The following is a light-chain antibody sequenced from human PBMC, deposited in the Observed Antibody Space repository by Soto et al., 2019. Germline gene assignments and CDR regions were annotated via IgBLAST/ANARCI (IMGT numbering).Light chain of an antibody. CDR1: QSVSNNY. CDR2: GAS. CDR3: QQYGSSGT. J-gene: IGKJ1*01. Sequence: EIVLTQAPVTRSLSPGKRATLYCXASQSVSNNYLAWYQQKPGQAPRLLIYGASNRATGIPDRFSGSGSGTDFTLTISRLEPEDFAVYYCQQYGSSGTFGQGTKVDIK. V-gene: IGKV3-20*01.